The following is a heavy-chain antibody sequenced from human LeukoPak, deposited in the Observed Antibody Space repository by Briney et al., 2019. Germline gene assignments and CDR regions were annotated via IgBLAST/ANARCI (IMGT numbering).Heavy chain of an antibody. D-gene: IGHD2-2*01. CDR2: TRNKANSYTT. Sequence: GGSLRLSCAASGFTFSDHYMDWVRQAPGKGLEWVGRTRNKANSYTTEYAASVKGRFTISRDDSKNSLYLQMNSLKTEDTAVYYCARDRLGYCSSTSCYFGSFDYWGQGTLVTVSS. J-gene: IGHJ4*02. CDR1: GFTFSDHY. CDR3: ARDRLGYCSSTSCYFGSFDY. V-gene: IGHV3-72*01.